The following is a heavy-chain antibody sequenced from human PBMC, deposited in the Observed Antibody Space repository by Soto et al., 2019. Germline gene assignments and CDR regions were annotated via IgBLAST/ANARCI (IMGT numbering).Heavy chain of an antibody. CDR2: IIPIFGTA. CDR1: GGTFSSYA. D-gene: IGHD3-3*01. V-gene: IGHV1-69*13. J-gene: IGHJ5*02. Sequence: SVKVSCKASGGTFSSYAISWVRQASGQVLEWMGVIIPIFGTANYAQKFQGRVTITADESTSTAYMELSSLRSEDTAVYYCARDFRGASPYYDFWSGYVNWFDPWGQGTLVTVSS. CDR3: ARDFRGASPYYDFWSGYVNWFDP.